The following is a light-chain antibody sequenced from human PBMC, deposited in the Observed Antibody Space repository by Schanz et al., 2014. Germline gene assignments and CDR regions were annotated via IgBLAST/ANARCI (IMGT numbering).Light chain of an antibody. Sequence: DIVMTQSPLSLPVTPGEPASISCRSSQSLLHSNGYNYLDWYVQKPGQSPQLLIYLGSTRASGVPDRFSGSGSGTDFTLKISRVEAEDVGVYYCMQALPGSYTFGQGTKLEIK. CDR2: LGS. J-gene: IGKJ2*01. V-gene: IGKV2-28*01. CDR3: MQALPGSYT. CDR1: QSLLHSNGYNY.